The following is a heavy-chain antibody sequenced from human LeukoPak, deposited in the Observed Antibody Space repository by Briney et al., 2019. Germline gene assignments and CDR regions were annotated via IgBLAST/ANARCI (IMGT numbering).Heavy chain of an antibody. Sequence: PSETLSLTCTVSGGSISSSSYYWGWIRQPPGKGLEWIGSIYYSGSTYYNPSLKSRVTTSVDTSKNQFSLKLSSVTAADTAVYYCTTRDTAMAQFDYWGQGTLVTVSS. V-gene: IGHV4-39*01. CDR3: TTRDTAMAQFDY. CDR1: GGSISSSSYY. J-gene: IGHJ4*02. CDR2: IYYSGST. D-gene: IGHD5-18*01.